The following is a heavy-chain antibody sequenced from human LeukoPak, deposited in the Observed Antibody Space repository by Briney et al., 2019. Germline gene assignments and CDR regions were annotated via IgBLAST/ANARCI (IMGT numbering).Heavy chain of an antibody. CDR3: ARDLRSWYDILTGYYYYYYMDV. J-gene: IGHJ6*03. CDR2: IIPIFGTA. Sequence: GASVKVSCKGSGGTLSSYAISWVRQAPGQGLEWMGRIIPIFGTANYAQKYQGRVTITTDESTSTAYMELSSLRSEDTAVYYCARDLRSWYDILTGYYYYYYMDVWGKGTTVTVSS. V-gene: IGHV1-69*05. CDR1: GGTLSSYA. D-gene: IGHD3-9*01.